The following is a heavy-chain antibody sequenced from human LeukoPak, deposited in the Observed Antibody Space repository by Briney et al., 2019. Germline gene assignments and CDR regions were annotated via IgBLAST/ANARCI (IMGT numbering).Heavy chain of an antibody. Sequence: PSETLSLTCTVSGGSISSGDYYWSWIRQPPGKGLEWIGYIYYSGSTYYNPSLKSRVTISVDTSKNQFSLKLSSVTAADTAVYYCARGQPFRIAGYFDYWGQGTLVTVSS. D-gene: IGHD2-15*01. V-gene: IGHV4-30-4*08. CDR3: ARGQPFRIAGYFDY. CDR1: GGSISSGDYY. CDR2: IYYSGST. J-gene: IGHJ4*02.